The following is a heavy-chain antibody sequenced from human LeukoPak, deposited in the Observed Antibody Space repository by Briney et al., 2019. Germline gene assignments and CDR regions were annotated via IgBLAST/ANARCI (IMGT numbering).Heavy chain of an antibody. V-gene: IGHV1-2*02. J-gene: IGHJ3*02. CDR1: GYTFTGYY. CDR2: INPNSGGT. Sequence: GASVKVSCKASGYTFTGYYMHWVRQAPGQGLEWMGWINPNSGGTNYAQKFQGRVTMTRDTSICTAYMELSRLRSDDTAVYYCARVYGDYYEGGRRGAFDIWGQGTMVTVSS. D-gene: IGHD2-21*02. CDR3: ARVYGDYYEGGRRGAFDI.